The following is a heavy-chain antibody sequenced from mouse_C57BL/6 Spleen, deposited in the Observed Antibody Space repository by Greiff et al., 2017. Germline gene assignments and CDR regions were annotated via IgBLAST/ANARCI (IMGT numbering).Heavy chain of an antibody. CDR1: GYSITSGYY. Sequence: ESGPGLVKPSQSLSLTCSVTGYSITSGYYWNWIRQFPGNKLEWMGYISYDGSNNYNPSLKNRISITRDPSKNQFFLKLTSVTTEDTATYYCARKSLPDYAMDDWGQGTSVTVSS. CDR3: ARKSLPDYAMDD. D-gene: IGHD5-1*01. CDR2: ISYDGSN. V-gene: IGHV3-6*01. J-gene: IGHJ4*01.